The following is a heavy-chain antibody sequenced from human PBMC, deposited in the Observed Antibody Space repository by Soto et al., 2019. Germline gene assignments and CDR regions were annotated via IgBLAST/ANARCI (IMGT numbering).Heavy chain of an antibody. D-gene: IGHD2-15*01. V-gene: IGHV4-39*01. CDR2: IDYNGVT. Sequence: SETLSLTCTVSGGSIYRSGYYWGWIRQPPGRGLEWIGNIDYNGVTYSNPSLKSRVTISRDTSKNQFSLKLTSVTAADTALYYCGKVLVGATGHTDSDSWGPGTLGTV. CDR1: GGSIYRSGYY. J-gene: IGHJ4*02. CDR3: GKVLVGATGHTDSDS.